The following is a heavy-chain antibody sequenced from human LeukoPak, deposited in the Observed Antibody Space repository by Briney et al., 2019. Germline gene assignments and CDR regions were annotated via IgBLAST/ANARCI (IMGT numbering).Heavy chain of an antibody. CDR1: GFTFSSYR. CDR2: IKQDGSEK. CDR3: ARGAARMVEMGTMISFAY. D-gene: IGHD5-24*01. Sequence: PGGSLRLSCAASGFTFSSYRMSWVRQAPGKGLEWVANIKQDGSEKSYVDSVKGRFTISRDNSKNTLFLQMNSLRAEDTAVYYCARGAARMVEMGTMISFAYWGQGTLVTVSS. J-gene: IGHJ4*02. V-gene: IGHV3-7*01.